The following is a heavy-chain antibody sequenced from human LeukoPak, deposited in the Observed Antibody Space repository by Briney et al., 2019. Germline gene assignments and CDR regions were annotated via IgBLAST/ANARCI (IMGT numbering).Heavy chain of an antibody. CDR3: AGRGYSYGFYYCDY. V-gene: IGHV4-39*01. CDR2: IYYSGST. D-gene: IGHD5-18*01. CDR1: GGSISSSTYY. Sequence: SETLSLTCTVSGGSISSSTYYWGWIRQPPGKGLEWIVRIYYSGSTYYNPSLKSRVTISVDTSKNQFSLKLSSVTAADTAVYYCAGRGYSYGFYYCDYWGQGTLVTVSS. J-gene: IGHJ4*02.